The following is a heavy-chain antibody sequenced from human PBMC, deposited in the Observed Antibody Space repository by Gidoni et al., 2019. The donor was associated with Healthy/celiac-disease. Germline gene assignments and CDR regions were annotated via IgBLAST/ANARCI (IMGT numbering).Heavy chain of an antibody. CDR1: GFTFSSYS. D-gene: IGHD6-19*01. Sequence: EVQLVESGGGLVKPGGSLRLSCAASGFTFSSYSMNWVHQAPGKGLEWVSSISSSSSYICYADSVKGRFTISRDNAKNSLYLQMNSLRAEDTAVYYCARDFVFDYPTSGYSSGWHYYYGMDVWGQGTTVTVSS. V-gene: IGHV3-21*01. CDR2: ISSSSSYI. J-gene: IGHJ6*02. CDR3: ARDFVFDYPTSGYSSGWHYYYGMDV.